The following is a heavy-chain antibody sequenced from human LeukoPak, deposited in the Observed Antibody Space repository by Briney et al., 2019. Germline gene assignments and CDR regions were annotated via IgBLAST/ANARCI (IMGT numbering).Heavy chain of an antibody. CDR3: ARRQYSSWWFDI. V-gene: IGHV4-4*09. CDR1: GGSISSYY. Sequence: PSETLSLICTVSGGSISSYYWSWIRQPPGKGLEWIGYIYTSGSTNYNPSLKSRVTISVDTSKNQFSLKLSSVTAADTAVYYCARRQYSSWWFDIWGQGTMVTVSS. J-gene: IGHJ3*02. CDR2: IYTSGST. D-gene: IGHD6-6*01.